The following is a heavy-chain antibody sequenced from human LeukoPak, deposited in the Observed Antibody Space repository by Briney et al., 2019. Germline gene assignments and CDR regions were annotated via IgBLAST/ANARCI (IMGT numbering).Heavy chain of an antibody. CDR1: RFTFSSYW. D-gene: IGHD3-10*01. Sequence: GGSLRLSCAASRFTFSSYWMHWVRQAPGKGLVWVSRINSDGSSTSYADSVKGRFTITRDNAKNSLYLQMNSLRAEDTAVYYCVTGSQIRETAFWGQGTLVTVSS. J-gene: IGHJ4*02. V-gene: IGHV3-74*01. CDR2: INSDGSST. CDR3: VTGSQIRETAF.